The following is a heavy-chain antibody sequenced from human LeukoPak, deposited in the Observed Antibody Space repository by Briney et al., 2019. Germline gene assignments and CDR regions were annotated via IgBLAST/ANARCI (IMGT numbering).Heavy chain of an antibody. V-gene: IGHV3-9*01. D-gene: IGHD2/OR15-2a*01. CDR3: VRGGTYCDSTCKGADY. CDR1: GFFFDDYG. Sequence: GGSLRLSCVASGFFFDDYGMHWVRQVPGKGLEWVSGISWQSRTRKYADSVRGRFTISRDNAKNSLDLQMNSLRAEDTAVYYCVRGGTYCDSTCKGADYWGQGTLVAVSS. CDR2: ISWQSRTR. J-gene: IGHJ4*02.